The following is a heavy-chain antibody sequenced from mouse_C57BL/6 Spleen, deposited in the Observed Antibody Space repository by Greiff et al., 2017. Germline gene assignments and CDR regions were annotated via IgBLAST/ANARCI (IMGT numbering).Heavy chain of an antibody. Sequence: VQLQQPGAELVKPGASVKLSCKASGYTFTSYWMHWVKQRPGQGLEWIGMIHPNSGSTNYNEKFKSKATLTVDKSSSTAYMQLSSLTSEDSAVYYCARYYYGSPGYFDVWGTGTTVTVSS. CDR1: GYTFTSYW. CDR2: IHPNSGST. D-gene: IGHD1-1*01. CDR3: ARYYYGSPGYFDV. V-gene: IGHV1-64*01. J-gene: IGHJ1*03.